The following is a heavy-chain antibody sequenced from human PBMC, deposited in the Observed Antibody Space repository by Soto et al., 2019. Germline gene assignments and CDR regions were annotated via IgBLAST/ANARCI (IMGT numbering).Heavy chain of an antibody. CDR1: GYIFTSYA. V-gene: IGHV1-3*01. CDR2: IDPANGNM. CDR3: ARAPFRGNVLGGMDV. J-gene: IGHJ6*02. Sequence: ASVKVSCKASGYIFTSYALQWVRQAPGQSLEWIAWIDPANGNMKYSLKFPGRITITRDTSASTAYMELSDLRSEDTGVYYCARAPFRGNVLGGMDVWGQGTTVTVSS. D-gene: IGHD3-10*01.